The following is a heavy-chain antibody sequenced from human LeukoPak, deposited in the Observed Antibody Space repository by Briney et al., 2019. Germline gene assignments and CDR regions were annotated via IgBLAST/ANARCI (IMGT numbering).Heavy chain of an antibody. J-gene: IGHJ4*02. CDR3: ARGGGYCGGDCFPY. Sequence: EASVKVSCNPSGYTFTTYGISWVRQAPGQGLEWMGWMSAYTGDTKYAQRFQGRVTMTRDTSTSTAYMELRNLRSDDTAVYYWARGGGYCGGDCFPYWGQGTLVTVSS. D-gene: IGHD2-21*02. V-gene: IGHV1-18*01. CDR1: GYTFTTYG. CDR2: MSAYTGDT.